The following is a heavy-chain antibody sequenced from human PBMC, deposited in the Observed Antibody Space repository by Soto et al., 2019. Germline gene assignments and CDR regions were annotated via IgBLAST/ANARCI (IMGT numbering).Heavy chain of an antibody. J-gene: IGHJ3*02. V-gene: IGHV1-18*04. CDR1: GYTFTSYG. CDR3: ARARGGIVVVVAATHHAFDI. D-gene: IGHD2-15*01. Sequence: ASVKVSCKASGYTFTSYGISWVRQAPGQGLEWMGWISAYNGNTNYAQKLQGRVTMTTDTSTSTAHMELRSLRSDDTAVYYCARARGGIVVVVAATHHAFDIWGQGTTVTVSS. CDR2: ISAYNGNT.